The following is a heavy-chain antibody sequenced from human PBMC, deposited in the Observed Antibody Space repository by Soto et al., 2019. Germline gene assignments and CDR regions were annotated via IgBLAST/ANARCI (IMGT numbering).Heavy chain of an antibody. J-gene: IGHJ6*02. CDR3: ARDYGDYGGYYYGMDV. V-gene: IGHV3-21*01. CDR1: GFTFSSYS. Sequence: EVQLVESGGGLVKPGGSLRLSCAASGFTFSSYSRNWVRQAPGKGLEWVSSISSSSSYIYYADSVKGRFTISRDNAKNSLYLQMNSLRAEDTAVYYCARDYGDYGGYYYGMDVWGQGTTVTVSS. D-gene: IGHD4-17*01. CDR2: ISSSSSYI.